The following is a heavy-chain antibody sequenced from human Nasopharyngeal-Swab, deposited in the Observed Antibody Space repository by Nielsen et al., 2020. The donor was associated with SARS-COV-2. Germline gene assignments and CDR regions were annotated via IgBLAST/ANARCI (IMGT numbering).Heavy chain of an antibody. J-gene: IGHJ3*02. CDR3: VRMGDYTWNGFDI. V-gene: IGHV3-7*01. CDR2: IKKDGSEK. D-gene: IGHD1-26*01. Sequence: WVAQLPWKGLEWVANIKKDGSEKYYVDSVKGRFTISRDNTKNSVYLQMNSLRAEDTAVYYCVRMGDYTWNGFDIWGQGTMVTVSS.